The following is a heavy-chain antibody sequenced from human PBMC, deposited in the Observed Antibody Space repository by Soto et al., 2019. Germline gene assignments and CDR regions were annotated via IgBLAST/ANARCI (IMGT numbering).Heavy chain of an antibody. CDR2: FDPEDGET. CDR1: GYTLTELS. CDR3: ATASPRSIHDHWFDP. Sequence: ASVKVSCKVSGYTLTELSMHWVRQAPGKGLEWMGGFDPEDGETIYAQKFQGRVTMTEDTSTDTAYMELSSLRSEDTAVYYCATASPRSIHDHWFDPWGQGTLVTVSS. V-gene: IGHV1-24*01. J-gene: IGHJ5*02.